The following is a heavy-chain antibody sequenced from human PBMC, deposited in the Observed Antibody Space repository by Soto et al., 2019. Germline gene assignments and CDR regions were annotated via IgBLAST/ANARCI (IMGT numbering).Heavy chain of an antibody. D-gene: IGHD1-1*01. J-gene: IGHJ3*02. Sequence: GGSLRLSCAASGFIFSSYAMSWVRQAPGKGLEWVSAISGSGGSTYYADSVKGRFTISRENAKNSLYLQMNSLRAGDTAVYYCARARTGTAHLDAFDIWGQGTMVTVSS. CDR3: ARARTGTAHLDAFDI. V-gene: IGHV3-23*01. CDR2: ISGSGGST. CDR1: GFIFSSYA.